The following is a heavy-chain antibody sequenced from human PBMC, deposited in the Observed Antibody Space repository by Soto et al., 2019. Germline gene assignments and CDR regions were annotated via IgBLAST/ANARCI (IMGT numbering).Heavy chain of an antibody. V-gene: IGHV3-13*01. D-gene: IGHD6-13*01. Sequence: GGSLRLSCAASVFTFSRYDMHWVRQGIGKGLQWVAAIGTIGDTYYPDSVKGRFTISREGAKNSLYHQMNSLRAGDTAVYYCVRELIASTGGHQCNGVNVWGQGPTVSVSS. CDR2: IGTIGDT. CDR3: VRELIASTGGHQCNGVNV. J-gene: IGHJ6*01. CDR1: VFTFSRYD.